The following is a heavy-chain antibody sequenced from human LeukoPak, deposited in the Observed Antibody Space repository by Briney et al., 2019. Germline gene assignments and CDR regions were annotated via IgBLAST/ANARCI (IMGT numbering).Heavy chain of an antibody. J-gene: IGHJ4*02. V-gene: IGHV3-43*01. D-gene: IGHD6-19*01. Sequence: GGSLRLSCSASGFTFAEYSMHWVCQAPGKGLEWVSVINRNGGAIQYADSVKGRFIISRDNSKNSLYLQMNSLRTEGTALYYCTKEHSSGWPTIDCWGQGTLVTVSS. CDR1: GFTFAEYS. CDR3: TKEHSSGWPTIDC. CDR2: INRNGGAI.